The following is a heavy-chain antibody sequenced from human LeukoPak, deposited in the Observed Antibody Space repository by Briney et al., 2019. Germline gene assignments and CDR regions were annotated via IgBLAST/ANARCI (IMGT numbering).Heavy chain of an antibody. CDR3: ARDSGRTDYYDSSGYYCGY. Sequence: ASVKVSCKASGYTFTGYYMHWVRQAPGQGLEWMGIINPSGGSTSYAQKFQGRVTMTRDMSTSTVYMELSSLRSEDTAVYYCARDSGRTDYYDSSGYYCGYWGQGTLVTVSS. CDR1: GYTFTGYY. D-gene: IGHD3-22*01. J-gene: IGHJ4*02. V-gene: IGHV1-46*01. CDR2: INPSGGST.